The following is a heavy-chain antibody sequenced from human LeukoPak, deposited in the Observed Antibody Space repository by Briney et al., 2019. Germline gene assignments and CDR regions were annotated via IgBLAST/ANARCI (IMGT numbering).Heavy chain of an antibody. CDR1: GFTFSSXX. CDR2: XXTXXXAX. V-gene: IGHV3-48*01. D-gene: IGHD3-9*01. J-gene: IGHJ4*02. Sequence: GGSLXXSCXASGFTFSSXXXXXXRQAPXKGXEWXSXXXTXXXAXXXXXSVXXRFXIXXXXARNLLHLQMNSLRAEDTALYFCVRDQDWAFDYWGQGTLVTVSS. CDR3: VRDQDWAFDY.